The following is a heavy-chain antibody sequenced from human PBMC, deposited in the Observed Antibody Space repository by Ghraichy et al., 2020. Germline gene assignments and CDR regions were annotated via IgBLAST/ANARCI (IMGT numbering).Heavy chain of an antibody. J-gene: IGHJ5*02. CDR2: IYYSGST. Sequence: IYYSGSTNYNPSLKSRVTMSVDTSKNQFSLKLSSVTAADTAMYYCAKVGWLREGYWFD. D-gene: IGHD5-12*01. V-gene: IGHV4-59*01. CDR3: AKVGWLREGYWFD.